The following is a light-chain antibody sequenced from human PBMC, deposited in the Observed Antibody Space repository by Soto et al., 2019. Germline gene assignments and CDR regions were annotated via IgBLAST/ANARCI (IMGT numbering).Light chain of an antibody. CDR1: SSDVGSYNY. V-gene: IGLV2-14*01. J-gene: IGLJ3*02. Sequence: QSALTQPASVSGSPGQSITISCTGTSSDVGSYNYVSWYQQHPGKAPKLMIYEVSNRPSGVSNRFSGSKSGNTASLTISGLQAEQEANYYCSSHTSISTRVFGGGTQLTVL. CDR3: SSHTSISTRV. CDR2: EVS.